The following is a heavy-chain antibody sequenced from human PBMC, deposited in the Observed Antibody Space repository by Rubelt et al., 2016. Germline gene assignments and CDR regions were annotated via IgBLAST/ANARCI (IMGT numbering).Heavy chain of an antibody. Sequence: QVQLVQSGAEVKKPGASVKVSCKASGYTFTSYGISWVRQAPGQGLEWMGWISAYNDNTNYAQKLHGRVTMTTDTSTSTADMELRSLRSDDTAVYYCARDLPPFRRYNWNFPLDYWGQGTLVTVSS. CDR1: GYTFTSYG. CDR2: ISAYNDNT. J-gene: IGHJ4*02. CDR3: ARDLPPFRRYNWNFPLDY. V-gene: IGHV1-18*01. D-gene: IGHD1-7*01.